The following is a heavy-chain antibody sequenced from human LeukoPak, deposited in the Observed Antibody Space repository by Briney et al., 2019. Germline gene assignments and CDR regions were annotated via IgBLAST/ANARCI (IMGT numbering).Heavy chain of an antibody. CDR2: ISSRRSYI. D-gene: IGHD4-23*01. Sequence: GGSLRLSCAASGFTFSSYIMNGVRQAPGKGLEWVASISSRRSYIYYADSVKGRFTSSRDKAKISLYLQMNSLRAEDTAVYYCARDLGPRDYGGKSGVAFDIWGQGTMVTVSS. J-gene: IGHJ3*02. CDR1: GFTFSSYI. V-gene: IGHV3-21*01. CDR3: ARDLGPRDYGGKSGVAFDI.